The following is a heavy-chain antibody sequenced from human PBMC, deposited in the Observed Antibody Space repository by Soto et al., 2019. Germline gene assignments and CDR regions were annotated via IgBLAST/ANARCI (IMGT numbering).Heavy chain of an antibody. J-gene: IGHJ5*02. V-gene: IGHV3-9*01. CDR1: GFTFDDYA. Sequence: GGSLRLSCAASGFTFDDYAMHWVRQAPGKGLEWVSGISWNSGSIGYADSVKGRFTISRDNAKNSLYLQMNSLRAEDTALYYCAKDVASSWYGYNWFDPWGQGTLVTVSS. CDR3: AKDVASSWYGYNWFDP. CDR2: ISWNSGSI. D-gene: IGHD6-13*01.